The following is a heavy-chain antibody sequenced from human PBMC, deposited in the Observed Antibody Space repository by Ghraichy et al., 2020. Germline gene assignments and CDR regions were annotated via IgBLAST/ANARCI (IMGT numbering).Heavy chain of an antibody. V-gene: IGHV4-39*02. CDR2: INLSGTT. CDR1: GLSISTNTDY. CDR3: ARVVLGSCSGGTCSPMKFDS. Sequence: SETLSLTCSVSGLSISTNTDYWAWIRQSPGKELEWIVNINLSGTTFYNPSLETRVTMSVDTSKNLFSVRLKSVTAADTAVYFCARVVLGSCSGGTCSPMKFDSWAQGALVTVSS. J-gene: IGHJ4*02. D-gene: IGHD2-15*01.